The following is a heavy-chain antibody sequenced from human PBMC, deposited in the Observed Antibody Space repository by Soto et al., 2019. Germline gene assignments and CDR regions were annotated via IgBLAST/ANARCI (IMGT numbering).Heavy chain of an antibody. CDR3: AKKSLGSIAIYCTTGDCPYAFDV. D-gene: IGHD2-8*01. Sequence: EVQLLESGGGLVRPGGSLRLSCAASGFTFYNYAMNWVRQAPGKGLEWVSTISGGGYGTYYADSVKGRFTISRDNSRNTVYLQMNSLRAEDTVVYYCAKKSLGSIAIYCTTGDCPYAFDVWGQGTLVTVSS. CDR1: GFTFYNYA. J-gene: IGHJ3*01. V-gene: IGHV3-23*01. CDR2: ISGGGYGT.